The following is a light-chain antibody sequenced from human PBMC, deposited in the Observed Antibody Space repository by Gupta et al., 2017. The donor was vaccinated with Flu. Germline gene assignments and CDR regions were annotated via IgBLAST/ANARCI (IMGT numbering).Light chain of an antibody. J-gene: IGKJ1*01. CDR2: AAS. Sequence: DIQMTQSPSSLSASVGARVTITCRASQGIRNDLGWYKQKPGKATKRLIYAASSLQSGVPSRFSGSGSGTEFTRTISSLKTEDFATYSGLQHNRDQPWTFGQGTKVEIK. CDR3: LQHNRDQPWT. CDR1: QGIRND. V-gene: IGKV1-17*01.